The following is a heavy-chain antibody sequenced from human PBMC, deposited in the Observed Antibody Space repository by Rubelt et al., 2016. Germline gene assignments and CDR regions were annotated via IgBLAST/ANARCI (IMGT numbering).Heavy chain of an antibody. CDR2: IYWDDDK. J-gene: IGHJ6*03. V-gene: IGHV2-5*02. CDR1: GFSLSTSGVG. Sequence: QITLKESGPTLVKPTQTLTLTCTFSGFSLSTSGVGVGWIRQPPGKALEWLALIYWDDDKRYSPSLKSRLTITKDTAKNQVALTMTNMDPVDTATYYCAHRPATAFYYYYMDVWGKGTTVTVSS. CDR3: AHRPATAFYYYYMDV. D-gene: IGHD2-21*02.